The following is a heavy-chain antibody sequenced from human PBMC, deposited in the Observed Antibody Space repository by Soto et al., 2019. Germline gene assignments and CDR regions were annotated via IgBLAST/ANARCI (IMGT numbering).Heavy chain of an antibody. J-gene: IGHJ6*03. V-gene: IGHV1-69*01. CDR3: ARSGKEYGSESYEYYFYYMDV. CDR2: IIPIFGTA. D-gene: IGHD3-10*01. CDR1: GGTFSTYG. Sequence: QVQLVQSGAEVKKPGSSVKVSCKASGGTFSTYGISWVRQAPGQGLEWMGGIIPIFGTANYAQKFQGRGTITADESTSTAYMELSSLRSEDTAVYYRARSGKEYGSESYEYYFYYMDVWGKGTTVSVSS.